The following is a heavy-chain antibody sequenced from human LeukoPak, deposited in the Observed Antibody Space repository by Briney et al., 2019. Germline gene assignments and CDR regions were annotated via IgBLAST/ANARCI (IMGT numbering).Heavy chain of an antibody. CDR2: IYHSGST. CDR3: ARGPRFGELLWHWFDP. CDR1: ENSITSDYY. V-gene: IGHV4-38-2*02. D-gene: IGHD3-10*01. J-gene: IGHJ5*02. Sequence: SETLSLTCTVSENSITSDYYWAWIRQPPGKGLEWIGSIYHSGSTYYNPPLKSRVTISEDTSKNQFSLKLRSVTAADTAVYYCARGPRFGELLWHWFDPWGQGTLVTVSS.